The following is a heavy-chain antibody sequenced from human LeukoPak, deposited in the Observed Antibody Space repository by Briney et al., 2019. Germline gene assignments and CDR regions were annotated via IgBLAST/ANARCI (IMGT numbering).Heavy chain of an antibody. D-gene: IGHD5-12*01. V-gene: IGHV3-7*03. CDR2: IKKDGSET. J-gene: IGHJ4*02. Sequence: PGGSLRLSCAASGFTFSTSWMSWVRQVPGKGLEWVANIKKDGSETYYVDSVKGRFTISRDNAKNSLYLQMNSLRAEDTAMYYCARGRYSGTTYYFDYWAREPWSPSPQ. CDR3: ARGRYSGTTYYFDY. CDR1: GFTFSTSW.